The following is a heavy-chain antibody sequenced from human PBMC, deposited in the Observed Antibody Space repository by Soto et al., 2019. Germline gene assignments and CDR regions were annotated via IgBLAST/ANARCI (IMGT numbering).Heavy chain of an antibody. CDR3: ASSADSRGWYYFDS. J-gene: IGHJ4*02. CDR1: GGTFSSYA. V-gene: IGHV1-69*12. CDR2: IIPIFGTA. Sequence: QVQLVQSGAEVKKPGSSVKVSCKASGGTFSSYAISWVRQAPGQALEWMGGIIPIFGTATYAQKLQGRVKITADESTSTAYMELSSLKSEDTAVYYCASSADSRGWYYFDSWGQGTLVSVSS. D-gene: IGHD6-19*01.